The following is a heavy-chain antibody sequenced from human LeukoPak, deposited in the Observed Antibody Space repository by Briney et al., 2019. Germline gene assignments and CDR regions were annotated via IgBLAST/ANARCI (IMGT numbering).Heavy chain of an antibody. D-gene: IGHD3-10*01. CDR3: ARGRITMVRGVIISNYYFDY. CDR2: MNPNSGNT. V-gene: IGHV1-8*03. CDR1: GYTFTSYD. J-gene: IGHJ4*02. Sequence: ASVKVSCKASGYTFTSYDINWVRQATGQGLEWMGWMNPNSGNTGYAQKFQGRVTITRNTSISTAYMELSSLRSEDTAVYYCARGRITMVRGVIISNYYFDYWGQGTLVTVSS.